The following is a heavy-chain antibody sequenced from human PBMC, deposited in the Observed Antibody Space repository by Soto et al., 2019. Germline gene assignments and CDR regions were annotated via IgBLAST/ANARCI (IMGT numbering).Heavy chain of an antibody. D-gene: IGHD3-16*01. J-gene: IGHJ5*02. CDR1: GYTFTSYD. V-gene: IGHV1-8*01. CDR2: MNPNRGDT. Sequence: QVQLEQSGAEVKKPGASVKVSCKASGYTFTSYDINWVRQAAGQGLEWMGWMNPNRGDTGYAQKFEDRVTMTRNTSLSTAYLGLTRPTSYGTAVYYCARGVDRGFGGITPRLRPRGPGTLVPVSS. CDR3: ARGVDRGFGGITPRLRP.